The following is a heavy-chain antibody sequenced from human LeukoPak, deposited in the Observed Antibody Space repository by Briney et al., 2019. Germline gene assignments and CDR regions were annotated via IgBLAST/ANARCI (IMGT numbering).Heavy chain of an antibody. CDR2: IWYDGSIK. J-gene: IGHJ4*02. CDR3: ARDVGSGNYYRGYFDY. Sequence: PGGSLRLSCAASGFTFSSSGMHWVRQAPGKGLKWVALIWYDGSIKYYTDSVKGRFTISRDNSKNTLYLQMNSLRAEDTAVYYCARDVGSGNYYRGYFDYWGQGTLVTVSS. D-gene: IGHD1-26*01. CDR1: GFTFSSSG. V-gene: IGHV3-33*01.